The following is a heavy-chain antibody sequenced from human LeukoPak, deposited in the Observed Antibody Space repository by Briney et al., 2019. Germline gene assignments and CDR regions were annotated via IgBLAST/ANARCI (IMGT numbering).Heavy chain of an antibody. Sequence: EASVKVSCKASGYTFTSYDINWVRQATGQGLEWMGWVNPNSGNTGYAQKFQGRVTMTRNTSISTAYMELSSLRSEATAVYYCAALPYSSGWKDFDYWGQGTLVTVSS. CDR3: AALPYSSGWKDFDY. D-gene: IGHD6-19*01. CDR1: GYTFTSYD. CDR2: VNPNSGNT. J-gene: IGHJ4*02. V-gene: IGHV1-8*01.